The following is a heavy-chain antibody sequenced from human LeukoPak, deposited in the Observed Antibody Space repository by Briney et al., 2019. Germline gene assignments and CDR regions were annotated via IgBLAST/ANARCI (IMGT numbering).Heavy chain of an antibody. V-gene: IGHV3-33*01. J-gene: IGHJ4*02. D-gene: IGHD6-13*01. CDR2: IWYDGSNK. CDR1: GFTFSNYG. CDR3: ARGVLAAAGTLPNY. Sequence: GGSLRLSCAASGFTFSNYGMHWVRQAPGKGLEWVAVIWYDGSNKYYADSVKGRFTISRDNSENTLYLQMDSLRAEDTAVYYCARGVLAAAGTLPNYWGQGTLVTVSS.